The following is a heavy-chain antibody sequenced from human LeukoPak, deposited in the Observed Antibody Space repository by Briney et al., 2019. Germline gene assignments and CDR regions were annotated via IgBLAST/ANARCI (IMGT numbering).Heavy chain of an antibody. CDR1: GFTVSSNY. V-gene: IGHV3-53*01. D-gene: IGHD5-12*01. Sequence: GGSLRLSCAASGFTVSSNYMSWVRQAPGKGLEWVSATVGGGSPNTYHADSVKGRFTISRDNSKNSLYLQMNSLRAEDTAVYYCARETEIVATTVYYFDYWGQGTLVTVSS. J-gene: IGHJ4*02. CDR2: TVGGGSPNT. CDR3: ARETEIVATTVYYFDY.